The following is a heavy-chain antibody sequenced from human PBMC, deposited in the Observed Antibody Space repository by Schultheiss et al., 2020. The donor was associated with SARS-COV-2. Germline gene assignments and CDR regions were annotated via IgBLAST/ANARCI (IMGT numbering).Heavy chain of an antibody. J-gene: IGHJ6*02. V-gene: IGHV3-30*03. CDR3: ARATHGDSSGYYRGGDYYYGMDV. CDR1: GLTFSSYS. D-gene: IGHD3-22*01. CDR2: ISYDGSNK. Sequence: GGSLRLSCAASGLTFSSYSMNWVRQAPGKGLEWVAVISYDGSNKYYADSVKGRFTISRDNSKNTLYLQMNSLRAEDTAVYYCARATHGDSSGYYRGGDYYYGMDVWGQGTTVTVSS.